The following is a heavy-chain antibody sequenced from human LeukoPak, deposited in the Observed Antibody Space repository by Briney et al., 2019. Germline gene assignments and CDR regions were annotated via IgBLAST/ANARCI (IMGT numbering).Heavy chain of an antibody. CDR1: GFTFSDYY. Sequence: PGGSLRLSCAASGFTFSDYYMSWIRQAPGKGLEWVSYISSSGSTIFYADSVKGRFTISRDNSKNTLYLQMNSLRAEDTAVYYCAKFRAARVIGPFDYWGQGTLVTVSS. V-gene: IGHV3-11*01. CDR3: AKFRAARVIGPFDY. CDR2: ISSSGSTI. J-gene: IGHJ4*02. D-gene: IGHD6-6*01.